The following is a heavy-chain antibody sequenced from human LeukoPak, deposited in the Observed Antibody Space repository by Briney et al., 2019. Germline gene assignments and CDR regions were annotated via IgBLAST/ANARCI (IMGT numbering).Heavy chain of an antibody. Sequence: SETLSLTCTVSGGSISSYYWSWIRQPAGKGLEWIGRIYTSGSTNYNPSLKSRVTMSVDTSKNQFSLKLSSVTAADTAAYYCARVGCSGGSCWFDPWGQGTLVTVSS. D-gene: IGHD2-15*01. CDR2: IYTSGST. J-gene: IGHJ5*02. V-gene: IGHV4-4*07. CDR1: GGSISSYY. CDR3: ARVGCSGGSCWFDP.